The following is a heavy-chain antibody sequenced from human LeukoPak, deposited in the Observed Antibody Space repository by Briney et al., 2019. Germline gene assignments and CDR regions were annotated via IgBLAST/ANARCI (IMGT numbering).Heavy chain of an antibody. CDR2: INPSGGST. V-gene: IGHV1-46*01. Sequence: GASVKVSCKASGYTFTSYDINWVRQAPGQGLEWMGIINPSGGSTSYAQKFQGRVTMTRDTSTSTVYMELSSLRSEDTAVYYCARDHPHYSSFDRAFDIWGQGTMVTVSS. CDR3: ARDHPHYSSFDRAFDI. D-gene: IGHD6-19*01. CDR1: GYTFTSYD. J-gene: IGHJ3*02.